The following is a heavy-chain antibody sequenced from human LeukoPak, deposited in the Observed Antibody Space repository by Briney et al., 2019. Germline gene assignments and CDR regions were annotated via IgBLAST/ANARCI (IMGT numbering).Heavy chain of an antibody. CDR1: GFTFSSYG. J-gene: IGHJ4*02. CDR2: INPNSGGT. CDR3: ARARYYDSSGYPRLFDY. Sequence: PGRSLRLSCAASGFTFSSYGMHWVRQAPGQGLEWMGWINPNSGGTNYAQKFQGRVTMTRDTSISTAYMELSRLRSDDTAVYYCARARYYDSSGYPRLFDYWGQGTLVTVSS. D-gene: IGHD3-22*01. V-gene: IGHV1-2*02.